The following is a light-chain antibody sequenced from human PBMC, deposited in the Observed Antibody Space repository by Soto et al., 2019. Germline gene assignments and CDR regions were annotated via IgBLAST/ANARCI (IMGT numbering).Light chain of an antibody. CDR3: QQFNSYPLT. V-gene: IGKV1-13*02. CDR1: QGISSA. J-gene: IGKJ4*01. CDR2: DAS. Sequence: AIQLTQSPSSLSASVGDRVTITCRPTQGISSALAWYQQKPGKAPELLIYDASSLQRGVPSRFRGSGSGTDFTLTISSLQPEDCATYYCQQFNSYPLTFGGGTKVELK.